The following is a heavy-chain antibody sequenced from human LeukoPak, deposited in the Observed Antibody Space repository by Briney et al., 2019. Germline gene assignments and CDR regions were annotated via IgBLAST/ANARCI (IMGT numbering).Heavy chain of an antibody. CDR1: GFTVSSNY. D-gene: IGHD6-13*01. CDR2: IYNGGNT. J-gene: IGHJ5*02. CDR3: ARHIAAAGTGLIS. Sequence: PGGSLRLSCAASGFTVSSNYMSWVRQAPGKGLDWVSVIYNGGNTYYAASVKGRFTISRDNSKNTLYLQMNSLRAEDTAIYYCARHIAAAGTGLISWGQGTLVTVSS. V-gene: IGHV3-53*01.